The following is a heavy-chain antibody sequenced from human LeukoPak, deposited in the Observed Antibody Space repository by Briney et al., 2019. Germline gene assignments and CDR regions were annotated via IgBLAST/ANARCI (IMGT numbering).Heavy chain of an antibody. CDR3: ATFPSCGAINEPDDS. D-gene: IGHD1-1*01. Sequence: SVKVSCKASGGTFSSYTISWVRQAPGQGLEWMGRIIPILGIANYAQKFQGRVTIPADKSTNTAYMELSSLRSEDTAVYYCATFPSCGAINEPDDSWGQGTLVTVSS. V-gene: IGHV1-69*02. CDR1: GGTFSSYT. J-gene: IGHJ4*02. CDR2: IIPILGIA.